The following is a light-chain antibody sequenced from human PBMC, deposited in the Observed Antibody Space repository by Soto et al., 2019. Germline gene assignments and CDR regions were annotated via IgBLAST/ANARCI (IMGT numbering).Light chain of an antibody. CDR1: QSVSDW. J-gene: IGKJ1*01. Sequence: DIQMTQSPSSLSASVGDRVTITCRASQSVSDWLAWYQQKPGKAPKPLIYRASNLERGVPSRFSGSGSGTEFTLTINNLQPDDFATYYCQQYNSYSTFGQGTKVDIK. CDR3: QQYNSYST. CDR2: RAS. V-gene: IGKV1-5*03.